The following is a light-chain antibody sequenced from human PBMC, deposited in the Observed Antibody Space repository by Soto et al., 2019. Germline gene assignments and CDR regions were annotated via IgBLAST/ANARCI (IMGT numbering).Light chain of an antibody. CDR2: DGS. Sequence: DIQLTQSPSTLSASVGDRVTISCRASQTVNRWMAWYQQKPGKAPKLLIYDGSTLKSGVPSRFSGSASATEYTLTISSLQPDDFATYYCQHYYARPRTFGQGTKVDIK. J-gene: IGKJ1*01. V-gene: IGKV1-5*01. CDR1: QTVNRW. CDR3: QHYYARPRT.